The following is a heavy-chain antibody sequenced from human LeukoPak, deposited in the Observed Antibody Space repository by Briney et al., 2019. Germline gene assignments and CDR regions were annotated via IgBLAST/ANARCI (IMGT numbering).Heavy chain of an antibody. J-gene: IGHJ4*02. D-gene: IGHD6-6*01. Sequence: RGSLRLSCAASGFTLSSYGMHWVRQAPGKGLEWVSFIWYDGSNKYYADSVKGRFTISRDNSKNTLYLQMNSLRAEDRAVYYCAKDLYSSSGRLFDYWGQGTLVTVSS. V-gene: IGHV3-30*02. CDR1: GFTLSSYG. CDR3: AKDLYSSSGRLFDY. CDR2: IWYDGSNK.